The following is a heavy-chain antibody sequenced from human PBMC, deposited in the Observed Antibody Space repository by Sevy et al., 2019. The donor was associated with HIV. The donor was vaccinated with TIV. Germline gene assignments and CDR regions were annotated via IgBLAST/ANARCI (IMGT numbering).Heavy chain of an antibody. V-gene: IGHV1-8*01. D-gene: IGHD6-19*01. CDR3: ASAHYSGYSSGWYDYFDY. J-gene: IGHJ4*02. CDR2: MNPNSGNT. CDR1: GYTFTSYD. Sequence: VSVKVSCKASGYTFTSYDINWVRQATGHGLEWMGWMNPNSGNTGYPQKFQGRVTMTRNTSISTAYMELSSLRSEATAVYYCASAHYSGYSSGWYDYFDYWGQGTLVTVSS.